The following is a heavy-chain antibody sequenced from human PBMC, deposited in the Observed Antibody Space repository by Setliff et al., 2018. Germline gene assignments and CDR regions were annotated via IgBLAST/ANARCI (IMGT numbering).Heavy chain of an antibody. CDR3: ARGKTFFGAFIRAFDI. J-gene: IGHJ3*02. CDR2: IYHSGST. CDR1: GGSISSGGYS. D-gene: IGHD3-3*01. Sequence: SETLSLTCAVSGGSISSGGYSWSWIRQPPGKGLEWIGYIYHSGSTYYNPSLKSRVTMSVDRSKNQFSLKLSSVTAADTAVYYCARGKTFFGAFIRAFDIWGQGTTVTVSS. V-gene: IGHV4-30-2*01.